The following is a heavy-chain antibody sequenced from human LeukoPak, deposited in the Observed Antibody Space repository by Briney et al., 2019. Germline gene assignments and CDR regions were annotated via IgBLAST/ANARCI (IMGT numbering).Heavy chain of an antibody. J-gene: IGHJ4*02. CDR3: ARQDCSAACYHFDY. CDR1: GGSISTRNYY. D-gene: IGHD2-21*01. V-gene: IGHV4-39*01. Sequence: SETLSLTCTVSGGSISTRNYYWGWIRQPPGKGLEWIVSIRYSGSTYYNPSLRSRVTISIDTTKNQLSLKLASVTAADTAVYYCARQDCSAACYHFDYWGQGTLVTVSS. CDR2: IRYSGST.